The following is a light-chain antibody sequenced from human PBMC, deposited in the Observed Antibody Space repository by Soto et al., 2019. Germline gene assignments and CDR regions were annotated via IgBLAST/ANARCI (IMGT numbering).Light chain of an antibody. CDR3: SSPTSSSTLV. Sequence: QSVLTQPASVSGSPGQSITISCTGTSSDVGGYNFVSWYQHHPGKAPKVVIYEVSNRPSGVSNRFSGSKSGNTASLTISGLQADDEADYYCSSPTSSSTLVFGTGTKLTVL. V-gene: IGLV2-14*01. J-gene: IGLJ1*01. CDR1: SSDVGGYNF. CDR2: EVS.